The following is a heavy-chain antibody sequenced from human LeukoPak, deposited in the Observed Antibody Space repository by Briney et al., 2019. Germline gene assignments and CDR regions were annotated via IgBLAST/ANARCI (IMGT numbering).Heavy chain of an antibody. CDR3: AREAVTIFGLVRTQTTKRPHRFDP. J-gene: IGHJ5*02. CDR1: GYTFSSYY. CDR2: INPSGGST. V-gene: IGHV1-46*01. Sequence: GASVKVSCKASGYTFSSYYIHWVRQAPGQGLEWMGLINPSGGSTNYAQKFQGRVTMTRDMSTSTVYMELSSLRSEDTAVYYCAREAVTIFGLVRTQTTKRPHRFDPWGQGILVTASS. D-gene: IGHD3-3*01.